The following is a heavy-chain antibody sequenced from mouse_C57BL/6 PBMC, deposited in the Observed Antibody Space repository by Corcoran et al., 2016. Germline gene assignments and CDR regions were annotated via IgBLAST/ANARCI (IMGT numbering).Heavy chain of an antibody. CDR3: TSYYYGSSSFAY. J-gene: IGHJ3*01. V-gene: IGHV14-1*01. Sequence: EVQLQQSGAELVRPGASVKLSCTASGFNIKDYYMHWVKQRPEQGLEWIGRIDPEDGDTEYAPKFQGKATMTADTSSNTAYLQLSSLTSEDTAVYYCTSYYYGSSSFAYWGQGTLVTVSA. CDR1: GFNIKDYY. CDR2: IDPEDGDT. D-gene: IGHD1-1*01.